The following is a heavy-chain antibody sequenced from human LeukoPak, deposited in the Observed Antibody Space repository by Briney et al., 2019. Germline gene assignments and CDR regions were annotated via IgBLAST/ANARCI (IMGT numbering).Heavy chain of an antibody. D-gene: IGHD1-26*01. J-gene: IGHJ4*02. V-gene: IGHV1-2*02. Sequence: ASVKVSCKASGYTFTGYYMHWVRQAPGQGLEWIGWISPNSGGTKSVQKFQGRVTTTRDTSITTVYMELSGLSLDDTAVYYCARGGGRYSVDYWGQGTLVIVSS. CDR3: ARGGGRYSVDY. CDR1: GYTFTGYY. CDR2: ISPNSGGT.